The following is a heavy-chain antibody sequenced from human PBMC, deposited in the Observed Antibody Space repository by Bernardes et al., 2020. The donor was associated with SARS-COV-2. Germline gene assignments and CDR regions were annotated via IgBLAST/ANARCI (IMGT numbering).Heavy chain of an antibody. CDR2: IYYSGST. CDR3: ARRGVGRDSGSYDY. D-gene: IGHD1-26*01. CDR1: GGSVSSGSYY. V-gene: IGHV4-61*01. J-gene: IGHJ4*02. Sequence: SETLSLTCTVSGGSVSSGSYYWSWIRQPPGKGLEWIGYIYYSGSTNYNPSLKSRVTISVDTSKNQFSLKLSSVTAADTAVYYCARRGVGRDSGSYDYWGQGTLVTVSS.